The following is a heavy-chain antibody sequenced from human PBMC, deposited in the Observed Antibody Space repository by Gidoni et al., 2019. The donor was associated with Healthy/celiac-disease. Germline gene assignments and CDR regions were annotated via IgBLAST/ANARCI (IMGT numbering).Heavy chain of an antibody. V-gene: IGHV3-23*01. Sequence: EVQLLESGGGLVQPGGSLRLSCAASGFPFSSYAMSWVRQAPGKGLEWVSAISGSGGSTYYADSVKGRFTISRDNSKNTLYLQMNSLRAEDTAVYYCAESGPGVLRFLEWFPPVGYWGQGTLVTVSS. CDR3: AESGPGVLRFLEWFPPVGY. J-gene: IGHJ4*02. CDR2: ISGSGGST. D-gene: IGHD3-3*01. CDR1: GFPFSSYA.